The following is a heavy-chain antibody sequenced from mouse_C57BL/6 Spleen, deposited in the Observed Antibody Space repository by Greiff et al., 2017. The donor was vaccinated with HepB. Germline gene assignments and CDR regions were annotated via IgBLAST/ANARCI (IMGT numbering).Heavy chain of an antibody. J-gene: IGHJ4*01. CDR1: GYTFTDYY. CDR3: ARDITTVVDYYAMDY. CDR2: INPYNGGT. Sequence: VQLKQSGPVLVKPGASVKMSCKASGYTFTDYYMNWVKQSHGKSLEWIGVINPYNGGTSYNQKFKGKATLTVDKSSSTAYMELNSLTSEDSAVYYCARDITTVVDYYAMDYWGQGTSVTVSS. V-gene: IGHV1-19*01. D-gene: IGHD1-1*01.